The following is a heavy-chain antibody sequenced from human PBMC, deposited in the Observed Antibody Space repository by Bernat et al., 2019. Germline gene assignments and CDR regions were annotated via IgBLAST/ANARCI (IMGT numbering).Heavy chain of an antibody. J-gene: IGHJ4*02. Sequence: EVQLLESGGGLVQPEGSLRFPCAASGFTFSNYAMSWVRQAPGKGLEWVSGITGSSDTTCYADSVKGRFTISRDNSKYTVYLQLNSLRAEDTAVYYCARDLLWSSDSKLDYWGQGTLVTVSS. CDR2: ITGSSDTT. CDR1: GFTFSNYA. V-gene: IGHV3-23*01. CDR3: ARDLLWSSDSKLDY. D-gene: IGHD6-19*01.